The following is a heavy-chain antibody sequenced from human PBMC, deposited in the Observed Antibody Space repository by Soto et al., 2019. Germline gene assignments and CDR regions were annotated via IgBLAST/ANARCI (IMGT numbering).Heavy chain of an antibody. V-gene: IGHV3-30*18. J-gene: IGHJ4*02. CDR1: GFTFSSYG. D-gene: IGHD3-3*01. Sequence: QVQLVESGGGVVQPGRSLRLSCAASGFTFSSYGMHWVRQSPGKGLEGVAVISYDGSNKYYADSVKGRFTISRDNSKHTLYLQMNSLRAEDMSVYYCAKEAITIFGVAYFDYWGQGTLVTVSS. CDR2: ISYDGSNK. CDR3: AKEAITIFGVAYFDY.